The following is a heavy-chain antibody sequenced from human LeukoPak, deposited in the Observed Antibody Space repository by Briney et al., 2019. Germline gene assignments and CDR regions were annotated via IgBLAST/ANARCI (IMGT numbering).Heavy chain of an antibody. V-gene: IGHV4-30-4*01. J-gene: IGHJ4*02. Sequence: SETLSLTCTVSGASITSDILYWHWIRQSPGKGLEWIGAIHNSRGTSYNPSLESRLTISVDPSENKFFLKMTSVTDADTATYYCGKVGGNTNSWGQGTLVTVSS. CDR1: GASITSDILY. CDR2: IHNSRGT. D-gene: IGHD4-23*01. CDR3: GKVGGNTNS.